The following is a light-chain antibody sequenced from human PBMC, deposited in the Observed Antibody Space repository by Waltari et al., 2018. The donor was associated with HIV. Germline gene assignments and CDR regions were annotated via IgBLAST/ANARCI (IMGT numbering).Light chain of an antibody. Sequence: QSALTQPASVSGSPGQSTTISCTRPSRDVGGYNYVSWYQQHPGKAPKLMIYEVSNRPSGVSNRFSGSKSGNTASLTISGLQAEDEADYYCSSYTSSSTVVFGGGTKLTVL. V-gene: IGLV2-14*01. CDR1: SRDVGGYNY. CDR2: EVS. CDR3: SSYTSSSTVV. J-gene: IGLJ2*01.